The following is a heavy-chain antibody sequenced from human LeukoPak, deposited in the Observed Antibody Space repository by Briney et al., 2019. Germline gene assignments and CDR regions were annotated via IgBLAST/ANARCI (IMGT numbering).Heavy chain of an antibody. CDR1: GGSISSYY. D-gene: IGHD6-13*01. V-gene: IGHV4-59*12. J-gene: IGHJ4*02. CDR3: ARERPGYSSSFDY. CDR2: IYYSGST. Sequence: PSETPSLTCTVSGGSISSYYWSWIRQPPGKGLEWIGYIYYSGSTNYNPSLKSRVTISVDTSKNQFSLKLSSVTAADTAVYYCARERPGYSSSFDYWGQGTLVTVSS.